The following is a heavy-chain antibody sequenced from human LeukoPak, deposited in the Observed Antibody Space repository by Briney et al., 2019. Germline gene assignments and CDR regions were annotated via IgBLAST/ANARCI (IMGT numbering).Heavy chain of an antibody. D-gene: IGHD6-13*01. J-gene: IGHJ4*02. V-gene: IGHV7-4-1*02. CDR2: INTNTVKP. CDR1: GYTFTTYG. Sequence: WASVKVSCKASGYTFTTYGMNWVRQAPGQGLEWMGWINTNTVKPTYAQGFTGRFVFSLDTSVSTAYLQISSLKTEDTAVFYCASGGYLDHWGQGSLVTVSS. CDR3: ASGGYLDH.